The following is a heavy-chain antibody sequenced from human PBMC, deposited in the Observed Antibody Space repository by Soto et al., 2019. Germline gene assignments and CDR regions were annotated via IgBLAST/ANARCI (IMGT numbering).Heavy chain of an antibody. CDR1: GGSISSYY. J-gene: IGHJ4*02. V-gene: IGHV4-59*08. D-gene: IGHD6-13*01. CDR2: IHYSGST. CDR3: ARHGYGGFDY. Sequence: PSETLSLTCTVSGGSISSYYWSWIRQPPGKGLEWIGYIHYSGSTDYNPSLKSRVTISVDTSKNQFSLKLSSVTAADTAVYYCARHGYGGFDYWGQGTLVTVSS.